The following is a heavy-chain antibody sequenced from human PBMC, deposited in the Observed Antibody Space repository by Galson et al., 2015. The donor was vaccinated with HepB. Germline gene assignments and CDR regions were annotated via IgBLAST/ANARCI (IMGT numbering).Heavy chain of an antibody. CDR3: ARTPIVVVPAAIFDP. CDR1: GFTFSSYS. J-gene: IGHJ5*02. Sequence: SLRLSCAASGFTFSSYSTNWVRQAPGKGLEWVSYISSSSSTIYYADSVKGRFTISRDNAKNSLYLQMNSLRAEDTAVYYCARTPIVVVPAAIFDPWGQGTLVTVSS. CDR2: ISSSSSTI. D-gene: IGHD2-2*02. V-gene: IGHV3-48*01.